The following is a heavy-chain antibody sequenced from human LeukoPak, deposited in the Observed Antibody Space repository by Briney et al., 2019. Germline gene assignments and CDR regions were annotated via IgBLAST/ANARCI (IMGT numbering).Heavy chain of an antibody. CDR1: GGSISSYY. CDR3: ARDETYSSGWQSNHYYYYMDV. D-gene: IGHD6-19*01. CDR2: IYYRGGP. Sequence: PSETLSLTCTVSGGSISSYYWSWIRQPPGKGLEWIGYIYYRGGPHYNPSLKSRFTTSVDTSKNQSSLKLSSVTATDTAVYYCARDETYSSGWQSNHYYYYMDVWGKGTKVTVSS. V-gene: IGHV4-59*12. J-gene: IGHJ6*03.